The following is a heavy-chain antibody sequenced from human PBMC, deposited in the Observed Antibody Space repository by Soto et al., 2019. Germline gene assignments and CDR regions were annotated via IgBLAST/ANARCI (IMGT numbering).Heavy chain of an antibody. CDR3: ARNSGILPAHFDY. J-gene: IGHJ4*02. Sequence: ASVKVSCKASGYTFTAYCISWVRLSPVQGLELMGWISAYNGNTNYAYKLQGRVTMTTDISTSTAFMELRSLRSDDTALYYCARNSGILPAHFDYWGQGTLVTVSS. D-gene: IGHD5-12*01. V-gene: IGHV1-18*01. CDR2: ISAYNGNT. CDR1: GYTFTAYC.